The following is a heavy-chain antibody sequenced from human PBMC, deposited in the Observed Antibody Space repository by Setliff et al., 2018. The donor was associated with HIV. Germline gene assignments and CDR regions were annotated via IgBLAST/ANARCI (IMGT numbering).Heavy chain of an antibody. J-gene: IGHJ4*02. D-gene: IGHD1-1*01. CDR2: IYYSGST. CDR1: GGSISSYY. V-gene: IGHV4-59*01. CDR3: AQLGMVDDFDY. Sequence: PSETLSLTCTVSGGSISSYYWSWIRQPPGKGLEWIGYIYYSGSTNYNPSLKSRVTISVDTSKNHFSLKLRSVTAADTAVYYCAQLGMVDDFDYWGQGTLVTSPQ.